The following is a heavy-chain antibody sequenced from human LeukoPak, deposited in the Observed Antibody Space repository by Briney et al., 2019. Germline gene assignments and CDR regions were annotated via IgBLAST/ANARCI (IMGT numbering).Heavy chain of an antibody. D-gene: IGHD2-15*01. Sequence: PGRSLRLSCAASGFTFSSYAMHWVRQAPGKGLEWVSGISGSGGSTYYADSVKGRFTISRDNSKNTLYLQMNSLRAEDTAVYYCAKLSRVVVVAPFDYWGQGTLVTVSS. J-gene: IGHJ4*02. CDR3: AKLSRVVVVAPFDY. CDR1: GFTFSSYA. V-gene: IGHV3-23*01. CDR2: ISGSGGST.